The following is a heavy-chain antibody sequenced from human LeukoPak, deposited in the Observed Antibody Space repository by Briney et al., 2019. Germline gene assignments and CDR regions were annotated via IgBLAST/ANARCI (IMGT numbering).Heavy chain of an antibody. CDR1: GFTVSSNS. CDR2: IYSAGNT. Sequence: GGSLRLSCTVSGFTVSSNSMSWVRQAPGKGLEWVSFIYSAGNTHYSDSVKGRFTISIDNSKNTLYLQMNSLRAEDTAVYYCARHRSKWLQSSFDYWGQGTLVTVSS. D-gene: IGHD5-24*01. CDR3: ARHRSKWLQSSFDY. J-gene: IGHJ4*02. V-gene: IGHV3-66*04.